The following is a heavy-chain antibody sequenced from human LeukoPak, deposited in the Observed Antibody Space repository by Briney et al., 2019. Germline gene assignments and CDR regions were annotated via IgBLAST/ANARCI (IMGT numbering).Heavy chain of an antibody. D-gene: IGHD6-19*01. CDR3: ARDFIAVGGSNLFLMV. V-gene: IGHV1-3*01. CDR2: INAANGNS. J-gene: IGHJ1*01. Sequence: ASVKVSCKASGYTFSNFAIHWVRQAPGQSLEWMGWINAANGNSVYSEKLQGRVTISRDTSASTAYMEVGSLKSEDTGIYVCARDFIAVGGSNLFLMVWGQGTLVTVSS. CDR1: GYTFSNFA.